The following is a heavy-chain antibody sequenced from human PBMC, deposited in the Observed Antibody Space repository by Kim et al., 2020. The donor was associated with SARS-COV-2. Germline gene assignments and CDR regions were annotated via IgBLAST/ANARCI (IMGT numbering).Heavy chain of an antibody. V-gene: IGHV7-4-1*02. Sequence: ASVKVSCKASGYTFTRYAMNWVRQAPGQGLEWMGWINTNTGNPTYAQGFTGRFVFSLDTSVSKAYLQISSLEAEDTAVYYCARGSLSSVELFDYWGQGTLVTVSS. CDR1: GYTFTRYA. J-gene: IGHJ4*02. D-gene: IGHD3-10*01. CDR2: INTNTGNP. CDR3: ARGSLSSVELFDY.